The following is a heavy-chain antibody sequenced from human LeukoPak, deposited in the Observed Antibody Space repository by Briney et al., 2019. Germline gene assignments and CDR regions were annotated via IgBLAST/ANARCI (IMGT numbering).Heavy chain of an antibody. Sequence: ASVKVSCKASRYTFTGYYMHWVRQAPGQGLEWMGRINPNSGGTNYAQKSQRRVNMTRDTSISTAYMELCRLRSVDTAVYYCARDFGHYYDSSGSGYYFDYWGQGTLVTVSS. CDR3: ARDFGHYYDSSGSGYYFDY. CDR1: RYTFTGYY. CDR2: INPNSGGT. J-gene: IGHJ4*02. D-gene: IGHD3-22*01. V-gene: IGHV1-2*06.